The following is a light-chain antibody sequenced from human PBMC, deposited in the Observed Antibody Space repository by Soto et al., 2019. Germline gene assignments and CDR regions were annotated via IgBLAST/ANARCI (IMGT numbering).Light chain of an antibody. CDR3: QQYDNWPIT. CDR1: QNVGSN. CDR2: VAS. J-gene: IGKJ5*01. Sequence: DKGITQSPATLSVSPGERATLSCMASQNVGSNLAWYQQRPGRAPRLLIYVASTRATGIPARFSGSGSVTEFTLTISSLQSEDFAVYYCQQYDNWPITFGHGTRLEIK. V-gene: IGKV3D-15*01.